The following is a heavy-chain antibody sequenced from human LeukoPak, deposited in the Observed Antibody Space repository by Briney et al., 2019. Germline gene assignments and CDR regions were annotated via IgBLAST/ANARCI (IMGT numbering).Heavy chain of an antibody. J-gene: IGHJ3*02. Sequence: KPSQTLSLTCTVSGGSISSGGYYWSWIRQPPGKGLEWIGYIYHSGSTYYNPSLKSRVTISVDTSKNQFSLKLSSVTAADTAVYYCARLGLSGFWAFDIWGQGTMVTVSS. CDR1: GGSISSGGYY. CDR3: ARLGLSGFWAFDI. CDR2: IYHSGST. D-gene: IGHD3-10*01. V-gene: IGHV4-30-2*01.